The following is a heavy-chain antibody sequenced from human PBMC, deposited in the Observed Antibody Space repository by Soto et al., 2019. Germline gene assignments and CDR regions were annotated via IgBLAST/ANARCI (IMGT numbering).Heavy chain of an antibody. Sequence: QVQLVQSGAEVKKPGASVKVSCKASGYTFTSYAMHWVRQAPGQRLEWMGWINAGTGNTQYSQKFQGRVTITRDTYPSTAYLELSSVRSADTAVYYCASEYCGGGSCPLYYGMDVWGQGTTVTAAS. V-gene: IGHV1-3*01. CDR1: GYTFTSYA. CDR3: ASEYCGGGSCPLYYGMDV. CDR2: INAGTGNT. D-gene: IGHD2-15*01. J-gene: IGHJ6*02.